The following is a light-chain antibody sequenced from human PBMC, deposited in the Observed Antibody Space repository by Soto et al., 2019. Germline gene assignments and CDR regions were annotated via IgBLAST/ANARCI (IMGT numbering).Light chain of an antibody. CDR2: GNS. CDR1: SSNIGAGYD. CDR3: QSYDSSLSVLYV. Sequence: QSVLTQPPSVSGAPGQRVTISCTGSSSNIGAGYDVHWYQQLPGTAPKLLIYGNSNRPSGVPDRFSGAKSGTSASLAITGLQAEYEDDYYCQSYDSSLSVLYVVVTGTEVTVL. V-gene: IGLV1-40*01. J-gene: IGLJ1*01.